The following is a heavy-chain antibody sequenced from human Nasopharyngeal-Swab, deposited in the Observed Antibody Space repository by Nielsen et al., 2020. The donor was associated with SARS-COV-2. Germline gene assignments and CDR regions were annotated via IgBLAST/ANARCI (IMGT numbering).Heavy chain of an antibody. CDR3: ARSTDFWSGSYYFDY. V-gene: IGHV3-13*01. J-gene: IGHJ4*02. CDR2: IGTAGDT. CDR1: GFTFSSYD. D-gene: IGHD3-3*01. Sequence: GKSLKISCAASGFTFSSYDMHWVRQATGKGLEWVSAIGTAGDTYYPGSVKGRFTISRENAKNSLYLQMNSLRAEDTAVYYCARSTDFWSGSYYFDYWGQGTLVTVSS.